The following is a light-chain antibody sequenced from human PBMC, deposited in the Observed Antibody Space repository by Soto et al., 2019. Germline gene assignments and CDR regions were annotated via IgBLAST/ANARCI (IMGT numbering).Light chain of an antibody. CDR3: QQTYSVPVT. CDR2: AAS. Sequence: DSQMTQSPSSLSASVGDRVIVTCRASQTISNYLNWYQQKPGKAPQLLIFAASSLQSGVPSRFSGGGSGTTFTLTISGLQPEDFAVYYCQQTYSVPVTFGGGTKVEIK. V-gene: IGKV1-39*01. J-gene: IGKJ4*01. CDR1: QTISNY.